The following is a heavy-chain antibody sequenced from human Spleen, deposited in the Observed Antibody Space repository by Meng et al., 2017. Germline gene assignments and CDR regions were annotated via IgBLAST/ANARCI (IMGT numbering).Heavy chain of an antibody. CDR2: ISSSSTYI. Sequence: GESLKISCVASESTFRRYSVNWVRQAPGKGLEWVSSISSSSTYIYYADSVKGRFTVSRDDAKNSVYLQMNSLRVEDSAIYFCARDGHWGATSVWGQGTLVTVSS. D-gene: IGHD1-26*01. V-gene: IGHV3-21*06. J-gene: IGHJ4*02. CDR3: ARDGHWGATSV. CDR1: ESTFRRYS.